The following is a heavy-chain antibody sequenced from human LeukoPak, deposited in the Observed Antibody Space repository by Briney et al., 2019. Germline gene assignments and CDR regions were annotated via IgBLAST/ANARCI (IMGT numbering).Heavy chain of an antibody. V-gene: IGHV3-23*01. D-gene: IGHD2-21*02. CDR2: ISGSGRNT. CDR3: ANLGGDLYAFDY. CDR1: GFTVSSNY. J-gene: IGHJ4*02. Sequence: GGSLRLSCAASGFTVSSNYMSWVRQAPGKGLEWVSAISGSGRNTYYADSVKGRFTISRDNSKNTLYLRMDSLTAEDTAVYYCANLGGDLYAFDYWGQGTLVTVSS.